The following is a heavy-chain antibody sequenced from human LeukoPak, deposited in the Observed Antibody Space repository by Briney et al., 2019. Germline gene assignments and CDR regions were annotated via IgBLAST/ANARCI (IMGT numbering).Heavy chain of an antibody. Sequence: GGSLRLSCAASGFTFSSYWMSWVRQAPGKGQEWVANIKQDGSEKYYVDSVKGRFTISRDNAKNSLYLQMNSLRAEDTAVYYCARAAFIADFDYWGQGTLVTVSS. CDR1: GFTFSSYW. CDR3: ARAAFIADFDY. V-gene: IGHV3-7*01. J-gene: IGHJ4*02. D-gene: IGHD6-13*01. CDR2: IKQDGSEK.